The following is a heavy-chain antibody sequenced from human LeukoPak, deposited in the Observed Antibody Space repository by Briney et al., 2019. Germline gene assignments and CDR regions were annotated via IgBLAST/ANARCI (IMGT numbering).Heavy chain of an antibody. V-gene: IGHV3-43*02. CDR3: AKNLNRYGYY. J-gene: IGHJ4*02. Sequence: GGSLRLSCADSGFTFAVSAMHWVRQGPGKGLGWGSLISGVGVITYSAHSVKGRFPISRDNTKNSLYLRRNSWRTEATPLYNCAKNLNRYGYYWGQGTPVTVSS. CDR2: ISGVGVIT. CDR1: GFTFAVSA. D-gene: IGHD5-18*01.